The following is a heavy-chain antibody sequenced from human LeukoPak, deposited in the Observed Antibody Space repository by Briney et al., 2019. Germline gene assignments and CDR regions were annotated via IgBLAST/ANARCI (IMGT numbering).Heavy chain of an antibody. CDR3: ARVAVRYFDWLGKNDY. D-gene: IGHD3-9*01. J-gene: IGHJ4*02. CDR1: GYTFTGYY. CDR2: INPNSGGT. Sequence: GASVKVSCKASGYTFTGYYMHWVRQAPGQGLEWMGWINPNSGGTNYAQKFQGRVTMTRDTSISTAYMELSRLRSDDTAVYYCARVAVRYFDWLGKNDYWGQGTLVTVSS. V-gene: IGHV1-2*02.